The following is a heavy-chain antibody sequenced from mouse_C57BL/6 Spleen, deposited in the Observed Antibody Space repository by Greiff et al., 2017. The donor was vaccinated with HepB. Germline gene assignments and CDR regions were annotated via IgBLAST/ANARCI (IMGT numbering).Heavy chain of an antibody. Sequence: VHLVESGPGLVAPSQRLSITCTVSGFSLTSYGVDWVRQSPGKGLEWLGVIWGVGSTNYNSALKSRLSISKDNHKSHVFLKMNSLQTDEPAMYYCAKDGGGAMDYWGQGTSVTVAS. CDR1: GFSLTSYG. CDR3: AKDGGGAMDY. V-gene: IGHV2-6*01. J-gene: IGHJ4*01. CDR2: IWGVGST.